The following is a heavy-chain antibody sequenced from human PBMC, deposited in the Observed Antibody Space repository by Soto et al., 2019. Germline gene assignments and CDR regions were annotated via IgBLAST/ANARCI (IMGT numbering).Heavy chain of an antibody. J-gene: IGHJ4*02. CDR2: VSKDENDR. CDR1: GFSLSNFP. V-gene: IGHV3-30-3*01. D-gene: IGHD3-16*02. Sequence: QVQLVESGGGVVQPGTSLRLSCVASGFSLSNFPMYWVRRAPGKGLEWVAVVSKDENDRRYADPMKGRFTISRDSSKNTLYLQIDGLTIEDTAVYHCARDRYWTFDYWGQGTLVTVPS. CDR3: ARDRYWTFDY.